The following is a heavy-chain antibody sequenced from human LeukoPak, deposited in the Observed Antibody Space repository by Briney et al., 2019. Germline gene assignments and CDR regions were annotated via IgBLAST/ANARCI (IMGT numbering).Heavy chain of an antibody. J-gene: IGHJ5*02. Sequence: GESLKISCKGSGYSFTSYWIGWVRQMPGKGLEWMGIIYPGDYDTRYSPSFQGHVTISADKSISTAYLQWSSLKASDTARYYWARGRGDSRVSWFDPWGQGTLVTVSS. V-gene: IGHV5-51*01. CDR2: IYPGDYDT. D-gene: IGHD3-22*01. CDR3: ARGRGDSRVSWFDP. CDR1: GYSFTSYW.